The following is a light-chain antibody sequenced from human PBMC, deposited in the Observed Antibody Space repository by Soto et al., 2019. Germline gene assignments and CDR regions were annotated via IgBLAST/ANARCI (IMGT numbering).Light chain of an antibody. Sequence: DIQMTHSPSSLSASVGDRVTITCRSSQTINNYLNWYLQRPVQAPVLLLYSTSALQSGAPSRFSGRGSGTDFNLTISNLDPEDFETYYCQQFYGAPQTFGQGTRVDI. J-gene: IGKJ1*01. CDR1: QTINNY. V-gene: IGKV1-39*01. CDR3: QQFYGAPQT. CDR2: STS.